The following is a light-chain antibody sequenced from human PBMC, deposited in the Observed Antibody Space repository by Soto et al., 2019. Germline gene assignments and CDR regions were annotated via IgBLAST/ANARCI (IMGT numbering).Light chain of an antibody. Sequence: QSVLTQPPSASGTPGQRVTISCSGSSSNIGSNTVNWYQQLPGTAPKLLIYSNNQRPSGVPDRFSGSKSGTSASLAISGLQSDDEADYYCAAWDDSLKGAVFGGGTQLTVL. CDR1: SSNIGSNT. J-gene: IGLJ7*01. V-gene: IGLV1-44*01. CDR2: SNN. CDR3: AAWDDSLKGAV.